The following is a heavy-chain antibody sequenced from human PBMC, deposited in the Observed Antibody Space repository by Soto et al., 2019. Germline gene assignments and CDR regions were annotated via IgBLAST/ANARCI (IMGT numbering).Heavy chain of an antibody. CDR1: GGTFSSYA. D-gene: IGHD3-22*01. J-gene: IGHJ3*02. Sequence: QVQLVQSGAEVKKPGSSVKVSCKASGGTFSSYAISWVRQAPGQGLEWMGGIIPIFGTANYAQKFQGRVTITADDSTSTAYMELSSLRSEDTAVYYCATPAGGVTMIGRMIDGDAFDIWGQGTMVTVSS. V-gene: IGHV1-69*12. CDR2: IIPIFGTA. CDR3: ATPAGGVTMIGRMIDGDAFDI.